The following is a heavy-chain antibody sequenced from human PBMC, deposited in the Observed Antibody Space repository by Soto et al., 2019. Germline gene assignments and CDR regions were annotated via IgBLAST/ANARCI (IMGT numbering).Heavy chain of an antibody. CDR1: EITFSSYA. CDR3: AKTANGWFSAFDI. CDR2: ISGSGGTT. J-gene: IGHJ3*02. V-gene: IGHV3-23*01. Sequence: EVQLLESGGGLVQPGGSLRLSCAASEITFSSYAMSWVGQAPGKGLEWVSAISGSGGTTYYADSVKGRFTFSRDNSKNTLYLQMNSLRAEDTAVYYCAKTANGWFSAFDIWGQGTMVTVSS. D-gene: IGHD6-19*01.